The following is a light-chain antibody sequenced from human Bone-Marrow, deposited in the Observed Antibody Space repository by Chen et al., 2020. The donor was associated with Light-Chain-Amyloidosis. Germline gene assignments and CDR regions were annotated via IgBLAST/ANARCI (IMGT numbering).Light chain of an antibody. V-gene: IGKV3-20*01. CDR2: DAS. Sequence: IVLTQSPGTLSLSPGERATVSCRASQTVTPSYLAWYQQKPGQAPRLLIYDASSRATGIPDRFSGSGSGTDFTLTISRLEPEDFAVYYCQQYGSSPKTFGQGTKVEIK. J-gene: IGKJ1*01. CDR3: QQYGSSPKT. CDR1: QTVTPSY.